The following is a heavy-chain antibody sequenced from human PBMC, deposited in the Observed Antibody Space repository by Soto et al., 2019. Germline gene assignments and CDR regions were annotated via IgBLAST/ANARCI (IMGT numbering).Heavy chain of an antibody. Sequence: QVQLVQSGAEVKKPGASVKVSCKASGYTFTGYYMHWVRQAPGQGLEWMGWINPNSGGTNYAQKFQGWVTMTRDTSISTAYMELSRLRSDDTAVYYCARAARGFWSGYYHDAFDIWGQGTMVTVSS. CDR3: ARAARGFWSGYYHDAFDI. CDR2: INPNSGGT. CDR1: GYTFTGYY. D-gene: IGHD3-3*01. V-gene: IGHV1-2*04. J-gene: IGHJ3*02.